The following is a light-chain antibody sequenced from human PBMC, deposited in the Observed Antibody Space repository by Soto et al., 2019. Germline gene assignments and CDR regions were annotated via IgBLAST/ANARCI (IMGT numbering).Light chain of an antibody. CDR2: SAS. Sequence: IRMTQSPSSFSASTGDRVTITCRASQSISSYLNWYQQKPGKAPKLLIYSASSLQSGVPSRFSGSGSGTDFTLTISSLQPEDFATYYCQQSYSTLSITFGQGTRLEIK. J-gene: IGKJ5*01. CDR3: QQSYSTLSIT. CDR1: QSISSY. V-gene: IGKV1-39*01.